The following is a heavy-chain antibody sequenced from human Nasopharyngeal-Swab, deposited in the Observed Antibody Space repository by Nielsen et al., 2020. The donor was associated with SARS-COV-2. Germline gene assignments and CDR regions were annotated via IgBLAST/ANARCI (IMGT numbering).Heavy chain of an antibody. CDR1: GFTFRNFA. J-gene: IGHJ6*02. Sequence: GESLKISCAASGFTFRNFAMHWLRQGPGKGLEWVSVISGDNENTYYADSVRGRFTISRDNSKNTLNLQMNNLRAEDTAIYYCAKDRDSGDESEEYYHYYGMDVWGQGAPVTVSS. V-gene: IGHV3-23*01. CDR2: ISGDNENT. D-gene: IGHD6-25*01. CDR3: AKDRDSGDESEEYYHYYGMDV.